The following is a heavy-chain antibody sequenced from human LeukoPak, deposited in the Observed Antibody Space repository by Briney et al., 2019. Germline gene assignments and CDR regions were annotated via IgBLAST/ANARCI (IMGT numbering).Heavy chain of an antibody. CDR3: ARVPPENRPQTDAFDI. D-gene: IGHD1-14*01. CDR2: ISWNSGSI. V-gene: IGHV3-9*01. CDR1: GFTFDDYA. Sequence: GRSLRLSCAASGFTFDDYAMHWVRQAPGKGLEWVSGISWNSGSIGYADSVKGRFTISRDNAKNSLYLQMNSLRAEDTAVYYCARVPPENRPQTDAFDIWGQGTMVTVSS. J-gene: IGHJ3*02.